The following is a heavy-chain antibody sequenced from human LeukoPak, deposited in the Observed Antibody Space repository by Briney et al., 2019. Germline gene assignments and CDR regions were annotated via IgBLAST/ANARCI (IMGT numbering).Heavy chain of an antibody. J-gene: IGHJ4*02. V-gene: IGHV3-48*03. CDR1: GFTFSSYE. CDR3: VRDPRTGYHFDY. Sequence: GGSLRLSCAASGFTFSSYEMNWVRQAPGKGLEWVSYIRGSGSTIYYADSVKGRFTISRDNAKNSLYLQMNSLRDEDTAVYYCVRDPRTGYHFDYWGQGTLVTVSS. D-gene: IGHD3-9*01. CDR2: IRGSGSTI.